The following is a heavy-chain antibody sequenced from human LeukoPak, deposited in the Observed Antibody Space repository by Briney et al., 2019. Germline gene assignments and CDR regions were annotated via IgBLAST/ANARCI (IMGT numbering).Heavy chain of an antibody. CDR2: ISGSSINM. V-gene: IGHV3-48*04. Sequence: PGGSLRLSCAASGFTFSSYAMSWVRQAPGKGLEWVSYISGSSINMYNADSVKGRFTIYRDNAKNSLYLQMNSLRADDTAVYYCVRSTVASCRWFGPWGQGALVTVSS. D-gene: IGHD3-16*02. J-gene: IGHJ5*02. CDR3: VRSTVASCRWFGP. CDR1: GFTFSSYA.